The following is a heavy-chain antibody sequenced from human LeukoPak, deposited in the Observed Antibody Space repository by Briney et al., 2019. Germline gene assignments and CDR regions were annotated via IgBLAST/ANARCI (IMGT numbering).Heavy chain of an antibody. CDR3: AKDLYYDFWSGSDY. CDR1: GFTFSSYA. D-gene: IGHD3-3*01. Sequence: GGTLRLSCAASGFTFSSYAMSWVRQAPGKGLEWVSAISGSGGSTYYADSVKGRFTISRDNSKNTLYLQMNSLRAEDTAVYYCAKDLYYDFWSGSDYWGQGTLVTVSS. CDR2: ISGSGGST. J-gene: IGHJ4*02. V-gene: IGHV3-23*01.